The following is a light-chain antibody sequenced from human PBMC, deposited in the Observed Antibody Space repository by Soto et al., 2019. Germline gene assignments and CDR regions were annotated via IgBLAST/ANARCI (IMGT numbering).Light chain of an antibody. V-gene: IGLV2-11*01. J-gene: IGLJ3*02. CDR1: GSDVGGYEY. CDR3: FSYAGSYTWV. Sequence: HSALTQPRSVSGSPGQSVTISCSGTGSDVGGYEYVSWYQQHPGEAPKLMIYDVIKRPSGVPDRFSGSKSGNTASLTISGLQAEDEADYYCFSYAGSYTWVFGGGTKLTVL. CDR2: DVI.